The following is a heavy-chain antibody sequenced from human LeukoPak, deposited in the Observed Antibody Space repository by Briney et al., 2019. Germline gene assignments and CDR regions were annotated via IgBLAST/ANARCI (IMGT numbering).Heavy chain of an antibody. J-gene: IGHJ4*02. Sequence: GASVKVSCKASGGTFSSYAISWVRQAPGQGLEWMGGIIPIFGTANYAQKFQGRVTITADESASTAYMELSSLRSEDTAVYYCARRMVRGVLDYWGQGTLVTVSS. CDR2: IIPIFGTA. V-gene: IGHV1-69*13. D-gene: IGHD3-10*01. CDR1: GGTFSSYA. CDR3: ARRMVRGVLDY.